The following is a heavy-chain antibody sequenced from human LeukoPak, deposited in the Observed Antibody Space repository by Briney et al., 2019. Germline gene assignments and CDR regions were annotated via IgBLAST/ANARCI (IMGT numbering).Heavy chain of an antibody. CDR2: ISGSGGST. Sequence: GRSLRLSCAASGFTFSSYGMHWVRQAPGKGLEWVSAISGSGGSTYYADSVKGRFTISRDNSKNTLYLQMNSLRAEDTAVYYCAKDRWVGYSNPFDYWGQGTLVTVSS. CDR1: GFTFSSYG. J-gene: IGHJ4*02. D-gene: IGHD4-11*01. CDR3: AKDRWVGYSNPFDY. V-gene: IGHV3-23*01.